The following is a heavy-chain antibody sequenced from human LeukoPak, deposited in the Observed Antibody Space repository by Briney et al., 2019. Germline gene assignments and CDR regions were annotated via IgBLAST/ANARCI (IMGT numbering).Heavy chain of an antibody. D-gene: IGHD3-10*01. CDR3: ARGGYGHNMDV. V-gene: IGHV3-74*01. CDR2: IKNAGIDT. CDR1: GFMFSNYY. J-gene: IGHJ6*03. Sequence: GSLRLSCVGSGFMFSNYYMYWVRQAPGKGLVWVSRIKNAGIDTIYADSVKGRFTVSRDNAKNTVYLQMSSLRAEDTAVYYCARGGYGHNMDVWGEGTTVTVSS.